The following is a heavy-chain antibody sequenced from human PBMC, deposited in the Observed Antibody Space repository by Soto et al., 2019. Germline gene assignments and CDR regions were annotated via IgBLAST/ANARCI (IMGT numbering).Heavy chain of an antibody. D-gene: IGHD3-22*01. CDR2: IYWDDDK. Sequence: QIALKESDPPLVKPTQTLTLTCTFSGFSLSTSGVGVGWIRQPPGKALEWLALIYWDDDKRYSPSLKSRLTITKDTSKNQEVLTLTNKDPVDTATYYCARQYYYDSSGYYQPLDYWGQGTLVTVSS. CDR1: GFSLSTSGVG. V-gene: IGHV2-5*02. CDR3: ARQYYYDSSGYYQPLDY. J-gene: IGHJ4*02.